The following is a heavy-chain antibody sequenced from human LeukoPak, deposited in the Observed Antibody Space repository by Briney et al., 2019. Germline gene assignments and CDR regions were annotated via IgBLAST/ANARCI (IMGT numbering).Heavy chain of an antibody. V-gene: IGHV3-23*01. CDR3: AKAFYSSGWSPFDY. D-gene: IGHD6-19*01. J-gene: IGHJ4*02. CDR2: ISGSGGST. Sequence: GGSLRLSCAASGFTFSGYAMSWVRQAPGKGLEWVSAISGSGGSTYYADSVKGRFTISRDNSKNTLYLQMNSLRAEDTAVYYCAKAFYSSGWSPFDYWGQGTLVTVSS. CDR1: GFTFSGYA.